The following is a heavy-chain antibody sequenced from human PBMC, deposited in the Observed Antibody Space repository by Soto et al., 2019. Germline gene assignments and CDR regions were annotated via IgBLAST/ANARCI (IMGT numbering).Heavy chain of an antibody. V-gene: IGHV3-30-3*01. J-gene: IGHJ6*02. CDR3: ASPDPDSSGPPRIYYFYGMDV. Sequence: QVQLVESGGGVVHPGRSLRLSCPASGLPFSSFARHWVGQAPGKGLGWVAVISYDGSNKYYADSVKGRFTISRDNSKNTLYLQMNSLRAEDTAVYYCASPDPDSSGPPRIYYFYGMDVWGQGTTVTVSS. CDR2: ISYDGSNK. D-gene: IGHD6-19*01. CDR1: GLPFSSFA.